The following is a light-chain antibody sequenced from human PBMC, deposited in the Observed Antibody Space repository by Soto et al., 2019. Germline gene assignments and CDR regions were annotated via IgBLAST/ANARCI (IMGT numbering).Light chain of an antibody. Sequence: QSALTQPASVSGSPGQSITISCTGTSSDIGSYNFVSWYQQHPGKAPKLMLYDDNIRPSGVSNRFSGSKSGNTASLTISVLHAEYEADYYCTSWTTSTTMIFGGGTKVTVL. CDR1: SSDIGSYNF. V-gene: IGLV2-14*03. CDR3: TSWTTSTTMI. CDR2: DDN. J-gene: IGLJ2*01.